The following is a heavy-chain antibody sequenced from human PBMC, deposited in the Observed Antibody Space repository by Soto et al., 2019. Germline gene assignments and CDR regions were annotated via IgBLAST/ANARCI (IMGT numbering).Heavy chain of an antibody. J-gene: IGHJ5*02. CDR3: ARVSESYFWEGWFEA. CDR1: VGSFSDYY. Sequence: PSETLSLTCAFYVGSFSDYYWSCIRQPPGKWLEWIGEISHSGSSNYNPSLKSRVTVSVDTSNNQFSLKLSSVTAADTAVYYCARVSESYFWEGWFEAWGQGTLVTVSS. D-gene: IGHD1-26*01. CDR2: ISHSGSS. V-gene: IGHV4-34*01.